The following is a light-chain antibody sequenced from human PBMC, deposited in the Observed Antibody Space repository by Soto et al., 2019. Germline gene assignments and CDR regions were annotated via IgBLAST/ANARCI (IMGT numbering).Light chain of an antibody. CDR1: RGISSY. J-gene: IGKJ2*01. CDR2: AAS. CDR3: QQYYSYSYT. V-gene: IGKV1-8*01. Sequence: AIRMTQSPSSLSACTGDRVTITCRASRGISSYLAWYQQKPGKAPKLLIYAASTLQSGVPSRFSGSGSGTDFTLTISCLQSEDFATYYCQQYYSYSYTFGQGTKQEIK.